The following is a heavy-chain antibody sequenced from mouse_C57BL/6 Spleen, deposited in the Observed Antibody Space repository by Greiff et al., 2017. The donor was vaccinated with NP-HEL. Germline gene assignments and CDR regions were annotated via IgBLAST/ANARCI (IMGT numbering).Heavy chain of an antibody. CDR1: GYTFTSYW. J-gene: IGHJ3*01. Sequence: VQLQQPGAELVKPGASVKLSCKASGYTFTSYWMQWVKQRPGQGLEWIGEIDPSDSYTNYNQKFKGKATLTVDTSSSTAYMQLSSLTSEDSAVYYCARPSSFAYWGQGTLVTVSA. CDR3: ARPSSFAY. CDR2: IDPSDSYT. V-gene: IGHV1-50*01.